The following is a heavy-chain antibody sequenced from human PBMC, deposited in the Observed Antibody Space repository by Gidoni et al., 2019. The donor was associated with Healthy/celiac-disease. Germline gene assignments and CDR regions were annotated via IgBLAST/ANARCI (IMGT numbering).Heavy chain of an antibody. CDR3: ARTRPSFGVVRYYYYGMDV. Sequence: QVQLVQSGAEVKKPGASVKVSCKASGYTFTSYYMHWVRQAPGQGLEWMGIINPSGGSTSYAQKFQGRVTMTRDTSTSTVYMELSSLRSEDTAVYYCARTRPSFGVVRYYYYGMDVWGQGTTVTVSS. J-gene: IGHJ6*02. CDR2: INPSGGST. CDR1: GYTFTSYY. D-gene: IGHD3-3*01. V-gene: IGHV1-46*01.